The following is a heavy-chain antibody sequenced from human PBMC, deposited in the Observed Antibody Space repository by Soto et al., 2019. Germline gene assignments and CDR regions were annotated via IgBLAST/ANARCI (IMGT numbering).Heavy chain of an antibody. CDR2: INHSGST. Sequence: SETLSLTCAVYGGSFSGHYWSWIRQSPGKGLEWIGQINHSGSTTYNPSLKSRVTILADTSKNQFSLRLTSVTAADTAVYYCARGIAMLLYAPDKYYFASWGQGALGTVS. CDR3: ARGIAMLLYAPDKYYFAS. V-gene: IGHV4-34*01. J-gene: IGHJ4*02. D-gene: IGHD3-10*02. CDR1: GGSFSGHY.